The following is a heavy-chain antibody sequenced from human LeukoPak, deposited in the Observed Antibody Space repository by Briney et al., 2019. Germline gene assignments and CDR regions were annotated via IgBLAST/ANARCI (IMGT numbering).Heavy chain of an antibody. CDR2: IYYSGST. D-gene: IGHD3-22*01. J-gene: IGHJ4*02. CDR3: ARRSSGSKGSFDY. Sequence: SETLSLTCTVSGGSVSSSSYYWGGIRQPPGKGLEWIVSIYYSGSTYYNPSLKSRVTISVYTSKNQFSLKLSSVTAADTAVYYCARRSSGSKGSFDYWGQGTLVTVSS. V-gene: IGHV4-39*01. CDR1: GGSVSSSSYY.